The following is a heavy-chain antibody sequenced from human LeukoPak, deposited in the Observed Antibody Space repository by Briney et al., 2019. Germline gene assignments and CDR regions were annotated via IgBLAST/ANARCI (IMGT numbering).Heavy chain of an antibody. CDR3: AREIVGATALFYY. D-gene: IGHD1-26*01. V-gene: IGHV4-4*07. Sequence: NPSETLSLTCTVSGGSISSYYWSWIRQPAGKGLEWIGRIYTSGSTNYTPSLKSRVTMSVDTYKNQFSLKLSSVTAADTAVYYCAREIVGATALFYYWGQGTLVSVSS. CDR2: IYTSGST. J-gene: IGHJ4*02. CDR1: GGSISSYY.